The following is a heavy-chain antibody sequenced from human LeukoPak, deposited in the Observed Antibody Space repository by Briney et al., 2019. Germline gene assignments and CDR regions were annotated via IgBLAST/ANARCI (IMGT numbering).Heavy chain of an antibody. CDR3: TRVGYIDEGIDY. CDR1: GFTFSSYS. CDR2: ISSSSSYI. Sequence: GGSLRLSCAASGFTFSSYSMNWVRQAPGKGLEWVSSISSSSSYIYYADSVKGRFAISRDNAKNSLYLQMNSLRAEDTAIYYCTRVGYIDEGIDYWGQGTLVTVSS. D-gene: IGHD5-24*01. V-gene: IGHV3-21*06. J-gene: IGHJ4*02.